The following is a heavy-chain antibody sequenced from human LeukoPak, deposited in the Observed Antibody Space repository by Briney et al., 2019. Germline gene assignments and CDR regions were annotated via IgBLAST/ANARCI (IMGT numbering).Heavy chain of an antibody. J-gene: IGHJ6*03. Sequence: SETLSLTCTVSGGSISSYYWSWIRQPAGKGLEWIGRIYTSGSTNYNPSLKSRVTMSVDTSKNQFSLKLSSVTAADTAVYYCARAPYCSSTSCQYYYYYMDVWGKGTTVTVSS. CDR1: GGSISSYY. D-gene: IGHD2-2*01. V-gene: IGHV4-4*07. CDR3: ARAPYCSSTSCQYYYYYMDV. CDR2: IYTSGST.